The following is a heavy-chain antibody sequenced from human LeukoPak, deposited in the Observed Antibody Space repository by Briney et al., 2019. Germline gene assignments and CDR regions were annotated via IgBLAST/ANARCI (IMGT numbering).Heavy chain of an antibody. V-gene: IGHV1-69*13. Sequence: SVKVSCKASGGTFSSYAISWVRQAPGQGLEWMGGIIPIFGTANYAQKFQGRVTITADESTSTAYMELSSLRPEDTAVYYCARERYNWNSNHFFDYWGQGTPVTVSS. CDR2: IIPIFGTA. CDR3: ARERYNWNSNHFFDY. D-gene: IGHD1-7*01. J-gene: IGHJ4*02. CDR1: GGTFSSYA.